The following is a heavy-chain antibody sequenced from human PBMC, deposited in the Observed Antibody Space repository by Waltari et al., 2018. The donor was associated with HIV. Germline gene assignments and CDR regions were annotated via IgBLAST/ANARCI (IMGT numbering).Heavy chain of an antibody. CDR1: GFTFSSYW. J-gene: IGHJ4*02. Sequence: EVQLVASGGGLVQPGGSLRLSCAASGFTFSSYWMSWVRQAPGKGLEWVANIKQDGSEKYYVDSVKGRFTISRDNAKNSLYLQMNSLRAEDTAVYYCARDLGYSYGYVSDYWGQGTLVTVSS. V-gene: IGHV3-7*01. D-gene: IGHD5-18*01. CDR2: IKQDGSEK. CDR3: ARDLGYSYGYVSDY.